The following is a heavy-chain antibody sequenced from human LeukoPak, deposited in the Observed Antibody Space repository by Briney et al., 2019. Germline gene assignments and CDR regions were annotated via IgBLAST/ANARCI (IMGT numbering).Heavy chain of an antibody. CDR3: ARDFTIPGAFDI. Sequence: PGGSLRLSCAASGFTFSSYAMHWVRQAPGKGLEWVAVISYDGSNKYYVDSVKGRFTISRDNSKNTLYLQMNSLRAEDTAVYYCARDFTIPGAFDIWGQGTMVTVSS. V-gene: IGHV3-30*04. D-gene: IGHD3-9*01. CDR2: ISYDGSNK. J-gene: IGHJ3*02. CDR1: GFTFSSYA.